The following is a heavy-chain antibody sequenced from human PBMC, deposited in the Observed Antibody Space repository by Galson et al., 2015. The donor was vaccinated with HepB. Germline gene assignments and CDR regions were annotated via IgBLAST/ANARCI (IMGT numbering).Heavy chain of an antibody. CDR1: GYTFTNYG. V-gene: IGHV1-18*01. CDR2: ISAYNGNT. D-gene: IGHD7-27*01. CDR3: ARGDWGWGGFDD. J-gene: IGHJ4*02. Sequence: SVKVSCKASGYTFTNYGISWVRQAPGQGLQWMGWISAYNGNTHYAQKFQGRVTMTTDTSTSTAYMELRSLRSDDTAVYYCARGDWGWGGFDDWGQGTLVTVSS.